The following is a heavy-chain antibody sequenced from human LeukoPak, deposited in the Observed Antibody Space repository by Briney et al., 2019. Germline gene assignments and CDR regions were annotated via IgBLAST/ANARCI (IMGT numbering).Heavy chain of an antibody. Sequence: GESLRLSCAASGFTFSSYAMSWVRQAPGKGLEWVSDISTSGGSTYNADSVKGRFTISRDNPKNTLYMQMDSLRAEDTALYYCSIIPPYYDGSRYWVQWGQGTLVTVSS. D-gene: IGHD3-22*01. CDR3: SIIPPYYDGSRYWVQ. V-gene: IGHV3-23*01. CDR2: ISTSGGST. CDR1: GFTFSSYA. J-gene: IGHJ4*02.